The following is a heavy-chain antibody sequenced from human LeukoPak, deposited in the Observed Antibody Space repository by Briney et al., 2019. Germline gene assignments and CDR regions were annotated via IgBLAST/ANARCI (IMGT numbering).Heavy chain of an antibody. V-gene: IGHV3-48*04. CDR3: ARDTGYSSGWRNNWFDP. D-gene: IGHD6-19*01. J-gene: IGHJ5*02. CDR2: ISSSGSTI. CDR1: GFAFSSYA. Sequence: GGSLRLSCAASGFAFSSYAMSWVRQAPGKGLEWVSYISSSGSTIYYADSVKGRFTISRDNAKNSLYLQMNSLRAEDTAVYYCARDTGYSSGWRNNWFDPWGQGTLVTVSS.